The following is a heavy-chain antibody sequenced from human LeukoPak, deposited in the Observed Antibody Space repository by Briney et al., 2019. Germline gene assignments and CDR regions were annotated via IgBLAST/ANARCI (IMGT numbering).Heavy chain of an antibody. V-gene: IGHV4-34*01. CDR2: INHSGST. CDR3: ARAGYSSSWYFG. Sequence: SATLSLTCAVYGGSFSGYYWSWIRQPPGKGLEWIGEINHSGSTNYNPSLKSRVTISVDTSKNQFSLKLSSVTAADTAVYYCARAGYSSSWYFGWGQGTLVTVSS. D-gene: IGHD6-13*01. J-gene: IGHJ4*02. CDR1: GGSFSGYY.